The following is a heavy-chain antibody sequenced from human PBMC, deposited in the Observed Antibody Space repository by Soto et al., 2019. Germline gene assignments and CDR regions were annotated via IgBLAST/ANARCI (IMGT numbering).Heavy chain of an antibody. D-gene: IGHD6-19*01. CDR2: ISAYNGNT. Sequence: QVQLVQSGAEVKKPGASVKVSCKASGYTFTSYGISWVRQAPGQGLEWMGWISAYNGNTNYAQKLQGRVTMTTDTSTSTAYMELRGLRSDDTAVYYCARPYSSGLLTGDFQHWGQGTLVTVSS. J-gene: IGHJ1*01. V-gene: IGHV1-18*01. CDR1: GYTFTSYG. CDR3: ARPYSSGLLTGDFQH.